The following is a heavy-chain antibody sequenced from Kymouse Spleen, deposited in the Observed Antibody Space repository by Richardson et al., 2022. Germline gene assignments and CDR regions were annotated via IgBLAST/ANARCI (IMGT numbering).Heavy chain of an antibody. CDR2: INHSGST. D-gene: IGHD3-10*01,IGHD3-16*02. V-gene: IGHV4-34*01. J-gene: IGHJ4*02. CDR1: GGSFSGYY. CDR3: ARGRRGVIGFDY. Sequence: QVQLQQWGAGLLKPSETLSLTCAVYGGSFSGYYWSWIRQPPGKGLEWIGEINHSGSTNYNPSLKSRVTISVDTSKNQFSLKLSSVTAADTAVYYCARGRRGVIGFDYWGQGTLVTVSS.